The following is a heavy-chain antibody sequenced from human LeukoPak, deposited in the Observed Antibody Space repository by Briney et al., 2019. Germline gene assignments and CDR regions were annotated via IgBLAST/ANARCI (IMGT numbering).Heavy chain of an antibody. V-gene: IGHV1-3*01. D-gene: IGHD2-21*02. CDR2: LNAGNGIT. Sequence: ASVKVSCKASGYTFTNYAIHWVRQAPGQRLEWMGWLNAGNGITKHSQKFQDRVTITRDTSASTAYMELSSLRSEDTAVYYCARDLDRDEYGDFTDYWGQGTLVTVSS. J-gene: IGHJ4*02. CDR3: ARDLDRDEYGDFTDY. CDR1: GYTFTNYA.